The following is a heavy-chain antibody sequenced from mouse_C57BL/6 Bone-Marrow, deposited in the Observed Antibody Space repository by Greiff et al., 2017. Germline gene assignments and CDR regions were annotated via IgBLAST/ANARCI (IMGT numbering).Heavy chain of an antibody. CDR1: GYAFSSSW. J-gene: IGHJ3*01. V-gene: IGHV1-82*01. CDR3: ARGITTVVARGFAY. Sequence: QVQLKESGPELVKPGASVKISCKASGYAFSSSWMNWVKQRPGKGLEWIGRIYPGDGDTNYNGKFKGKATLTADKSSSTAYMQLSSLTSEDSAVYFCARGITTVVARGFAYWGQGTLVTVSA. D-gene: IGHD1-1*01. CDR2: IYPGDGDT.